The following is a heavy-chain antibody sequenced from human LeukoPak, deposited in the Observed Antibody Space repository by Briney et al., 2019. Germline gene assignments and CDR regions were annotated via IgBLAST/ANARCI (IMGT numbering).Heavy chain of an antibody. Sequence: SETLSLTCAVSGGSISSSNWWSWVRQPPGKGLEWIGEVYHSGSTNYNPSLKSRVTISVDKSKNQFSLKLSSVTAADTAVYYCARDYYGSGSPSFWGQGTLVTVSS. D-gene: IGHD3-10*01. J-gene: IGHJ4*02. CDR1: GGSISSSNW. CDR3: ARDYYGSGSPSF. CDR2: VYHSGST. V-gene: IGHV4-4*02.